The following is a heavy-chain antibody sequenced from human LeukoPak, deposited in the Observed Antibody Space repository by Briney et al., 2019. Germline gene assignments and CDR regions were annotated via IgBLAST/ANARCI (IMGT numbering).Heavy chain of an antibody. CDR2: ISSSGSTI. CDR3: ATYRQVLLPFES. V-gene: IGHV3-48*03. Sequence: GGSLRLSCAASGFTFSSYEMHWVRQAPGKGLEWVSYISSSGSTIYYADSVRGRFTISRDNSKSILSLQMNSLIAEDTAIYYCATYRQVLLPFESWGQGTLVTVSS. CDR1: GFTFSSYE. J-gene: IGHJ4*02. D-gene: IGHD5-18*01.